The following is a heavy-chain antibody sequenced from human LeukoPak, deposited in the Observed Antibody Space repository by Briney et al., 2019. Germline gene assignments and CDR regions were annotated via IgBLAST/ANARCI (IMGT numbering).Heavy chain of an antibody. CDR2: INPSGDST. CDR3: ARGKFYDYGGNNQYYFDY. V-gene: IGHV1-46*01. CDR1: GYTFTSYY. D-gene: IGHD4-23*01. J-gene: IGHJ4*02. Sequence: EASVKVSCKASGYTFTSYYIHWVRQAPGHGLEWMGIINPSGDSTTYAQKFQGRVTITADESTSTAYMELSSLRSEDTAVYYCARGKFYDYGGNNQYYFDYWGQGTLVTVSS.